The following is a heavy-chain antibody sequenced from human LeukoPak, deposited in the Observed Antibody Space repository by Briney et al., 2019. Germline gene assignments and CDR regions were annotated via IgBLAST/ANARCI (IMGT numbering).Heavy chain of an antibody. CDR1: GFTISSNY. D-gene: IGHD2-15*01. V-gene: IGHV3-53*01. J-gene: IGHJ4*02. Sequence: PGGSLRLSCAVSGFTISSNYMSWVRQAPGKGLEWVSVIYGGGNTYYADSVKGRFTISRDNSKNTLYLQMNSLRADDTAVYYCARYCSGGSCSPWGQGTLVTVSS. CDR2: IYGGGNT. CDR3: ARYCSGGSCSP.